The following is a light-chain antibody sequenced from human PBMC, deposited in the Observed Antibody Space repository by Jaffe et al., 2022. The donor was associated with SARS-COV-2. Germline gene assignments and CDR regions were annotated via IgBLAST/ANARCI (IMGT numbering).Light chain of an antibody. CDR2: EGD. V-gene: IGLV2-23*01. Sequence: QSALTQPASVSGSPGQSITVSCTGTSSDVGTYNLVSWYQQHPGKAPKLMIYEGDKRPLGISDRFSASKSGNTASLTISGLQAEDEADYYCCSYAGSMTYVFGSGTKVTVL. CDR1: SSDVGTYNL. CDR3: CSYAGSMTYV. J-gene: IGLJ1*01.